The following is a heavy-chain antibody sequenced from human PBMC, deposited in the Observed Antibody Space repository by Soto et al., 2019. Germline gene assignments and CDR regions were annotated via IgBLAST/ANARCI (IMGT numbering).Heavy chain of an antibody. V-gene: IGHV2-70*01. CDR1: GFSLSTSGMC. Sequence: ESGPTLVNPTQTLTLTCTFSGFSLSTSGMCVSWIRQPPGKALEWLALIDWDDDKYYSTSLKTRLTISKDTSKNQVVLTTTNMDPVDTATYYCASARGSTSCEGFDPWGQGTLVTVSS. J-gene: IGHJ5*02. D-gene: IGHD2-2*01. CDR3: ASARGSTSCEGFDP. CDR2: IDWDDDK.